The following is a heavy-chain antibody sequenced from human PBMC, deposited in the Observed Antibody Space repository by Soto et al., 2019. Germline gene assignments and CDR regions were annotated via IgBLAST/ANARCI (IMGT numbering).Heavy chain of an antibody. CDR3: ARRSGSVVAATIGHNWFDP. CDR2: IYYSGST. D-gene: IGHD2-15*01. J-gene: IGHJ5*02. Sequence: QLQLQESGPGLVKPSETLSLTCTVSGGSISSSSYYWGWIRQPPGKGLEWIGSIYYSGSTYYNPSLKSRVTISEDTSKNQFTLKLSSVTAADTAVYYCARRSGSVVAATIGHNWFDPWGQGTLVTVSS. V-gene: IGHV4-39*01. CDR1: GGSISSSSYY.